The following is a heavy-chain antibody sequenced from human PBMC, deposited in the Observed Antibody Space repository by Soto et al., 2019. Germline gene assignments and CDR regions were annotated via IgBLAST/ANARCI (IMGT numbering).Heavy chain of an antibody. CDR2: IIPIFGTA. J-gene: IGHJ6*02. CDR3: ARVSVVVVAAEHYYYGMDV. V-gene: IGHV1-69*01. D-gene: IGHD2-15*01. Sequence: QVQLVQSGAEVKKPGSSVKVSCKASGGTFSSYAISWVRQAPGQGLGWRGGIIPIFGTANYAQKFQGRVTITADESTSTAYMELSSLRSEDTAVYYCARVSVVVVAAEHYYYGMDVWGQGTTVTVSS. CDR1: GGTFSSYA.